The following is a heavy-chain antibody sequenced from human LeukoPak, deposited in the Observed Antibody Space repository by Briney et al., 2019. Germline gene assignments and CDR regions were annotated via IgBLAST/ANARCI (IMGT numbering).Heavy chain of an antibody. J-gene: IGHJ6*02. CDR3: ATNTAMDDGVYNYYGMDV. V-gene: IGHV1-24*01. D-gene: IGHD5-18*01. CDR1: GYTLTELS. CDR2: FDPEDGET. Sequence: ASVKVSCKVSGYTLTELSMHWVRQAPGKGLEWMGGFDPEDGETIYAQKFQGRVTMTEDTSTDTAYMELSSLRSEDTAVYYCATNTAMDDGVYNYYGMDVWGQGTTVTVSS.